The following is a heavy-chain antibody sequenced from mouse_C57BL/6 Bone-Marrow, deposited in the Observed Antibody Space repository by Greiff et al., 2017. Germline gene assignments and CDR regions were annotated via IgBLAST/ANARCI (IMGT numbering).Heavy chain of an antibody. CDR2: IDPNSGGT. V-gene: IGHV1-72*01. D-gene: IGHD2-2*01. J-gene: IGHJ4*01. CDR3: ARGWLRLYYYAMDY. Sequence: QVQLKQPGAELVKPGASVKLSCKASGYTFTSYWMHWVKQRPGRGLEWIGRIDPNSGGTKYNEKFKSKATLTVDKPSSTAYMQLSSLTSEDSAVYYFARGWLRLYYYAMDYWGQGTSVTVSS. CDR1: GYTFTSYW.